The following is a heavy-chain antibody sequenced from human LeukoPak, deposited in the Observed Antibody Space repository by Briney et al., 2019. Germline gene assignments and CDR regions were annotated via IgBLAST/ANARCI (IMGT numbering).Heavy chain of an antibody. Sequence: SETLSLTCAVYGGSFSGYYWSWIRQPPGKGLEWIGYIYHSGSTYYNPSLKSRVTISVDRSKNQFSLKLSSVTAADTAVYYCARVSDSRFDYWGQGTLDTVSS. CDR3: ARVSDSRFDY. V-gene: IGHV4-30-2*01. CDR2: IYHSGST. CDR1: GGSFSGYY. D-gene: IGHD2-21*02. J-gene: IGHJ4*02.